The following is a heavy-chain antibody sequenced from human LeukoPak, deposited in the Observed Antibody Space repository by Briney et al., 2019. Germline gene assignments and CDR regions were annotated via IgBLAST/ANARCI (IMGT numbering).Heavy chain of an antibody. CDR2: ISSSGSTI. CDR3: ARDRAYSTFDY. V-gene: IGHV3-48*03. Sequence: PGGSLRLSCAASGFTFSSYEMNWVRQAPGKGLEWVSYISSSGSTIYYADSVKGRFTISRDNAKNSLYLQMNSLRADDTAVYYCARDRAYSTFDYWGQGTLVTVAA. D-gene: IGHD3-16*01. CDR1: GFTFSSYE. J-gene: IGHJ4*02.